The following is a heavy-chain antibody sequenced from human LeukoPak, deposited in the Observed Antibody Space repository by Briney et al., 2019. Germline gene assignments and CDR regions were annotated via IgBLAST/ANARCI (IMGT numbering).Heavy chain of an antibody. CDR1: GGTFSSYA. V-gene: IGHV1-69*05. D-gene: IGHD1-1*01. J-gene: IGHJ6*03. Sequence: SVKLSCKASGGTFSSYAISWVRQAPGKGLEWMGAIIPIFGTANYAENFQGRVTITRDESTSTAYMELNSLRSEDTAVYYCARVNVENSEGPPSYYYYMDIWGKGTTVTVSS. CDR2: IIPIFGTA. CDR3: ARVNVENSEGPPSYYYYMDI.